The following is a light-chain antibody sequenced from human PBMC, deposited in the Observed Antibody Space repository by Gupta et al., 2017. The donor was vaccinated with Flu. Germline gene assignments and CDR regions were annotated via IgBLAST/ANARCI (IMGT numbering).Light chain of an antibody. Sequence: PSSLSASVGDRVTITCRASQRISSYLNWYQQKPGKAPKLLIYAASSLQSGVPSRFSGSGSGTDFTLTISSLQPEDFATYYCQQSDSTPGTFGQGTKVEIK. V-gene: IGKV1-39*01. CDR2: AAS. CDR3: QQSDSTPGT. J-gene: IGKJ1*01. CDR1: QRISSY.